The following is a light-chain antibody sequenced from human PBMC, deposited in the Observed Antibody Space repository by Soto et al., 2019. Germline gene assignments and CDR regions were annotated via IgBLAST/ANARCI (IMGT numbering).Light chain of an antibody. CDR3: QQYERWPPWT. V-gene: IGKV3-15*01. CDR1: QSVSSR. CDR2: GAS. J-gene: IGKJ1*01. Sequence: EIVMTQSPTNLSVSPGERVTLSCRASQSVSSRVAWYQQKPGQAPRLLISGASTRATGTPARFIGSGSGTDFTLTISSLQSEDFEIYHCQQYERWPPWTFGQGTKVDIK.